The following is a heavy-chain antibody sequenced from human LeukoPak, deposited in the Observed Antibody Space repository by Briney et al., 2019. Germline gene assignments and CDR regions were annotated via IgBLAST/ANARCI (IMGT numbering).Heavy chain of an antibody. CDR1: GYTFTSYY. CDR3: ARDVGGLLNTP. V-gene: IGHV1-46*01. J-gene: IGHJ5*02. D-gene: IGHD3-16*01. CDR2: INPSGGST. Sequence: ASVKVSCKASGYTFTSYYMHWVRQAPGQGLEWMGIINPSGGSTNYAQKFQGRVTITADKSTSTAYMELSSLRSEDTAVYYCARDVGGLLNTPWGQGTLVTVSS.